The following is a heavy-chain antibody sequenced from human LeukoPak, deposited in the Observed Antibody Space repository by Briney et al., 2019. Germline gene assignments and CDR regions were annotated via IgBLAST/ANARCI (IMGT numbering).Heavy chain of an antibody. J-gene: IGHJ6*03. V-gene: IGHV5-51*01. CDR3: ARQSAAYYYYYYMDV. CDR1: GYSFTSYW. Sequence: GDSLKISGKGSGYSFTSYWIGWVRQMPGKGLEWMGIIYPGDSDTRYSPSFQGQVTISADKSISTAYLQWSSLKASDTAMYYCARQSAAYYYYYYMDVWGKGTTVTVSS. CDR2: IYPGDSDT.